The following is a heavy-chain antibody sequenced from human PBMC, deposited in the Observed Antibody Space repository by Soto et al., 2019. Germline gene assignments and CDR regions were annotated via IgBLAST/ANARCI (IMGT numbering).Heavy chain of an antibody. CDR1: GGTFTRYA. V-gene: IGHV1-69*01. CDR2: IIPMFGKA. Sequence: QVQLVQSGAEVKKPGSSVKVSCKASGGTFTRYAISWVRQAPGQGLAWMGGIIPMFGKANYAQKFQGRVTITGDESTSTGYMELRSLRSEDTAVYYWARDGTLYDSSGYYYLYWGQGTLVTVSS. D-gene: IGHD3-22*01. CDR3: ARDGTLYDSSGYYYLY. J-gene: IGHJ4*02.